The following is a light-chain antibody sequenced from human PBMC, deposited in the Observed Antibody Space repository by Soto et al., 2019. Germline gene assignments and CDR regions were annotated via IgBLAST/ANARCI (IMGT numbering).Light chain of an antibody. CDR2: SAS. CDR3: QQYNKWPLT. J-gene: IGKJ4*01. CDR1: QSVYTT. Sequence: EIVMTQSPATLSVSPGERATLSCRASQSVYTTLAWYQQRPGQAPRLLIYSASTRATGIPARFSGSGSGTECTLTISSLQSEDLAVYYCQQYNKWPLTFGGGTTVEIK. V-gene: IGKV3-15*01.